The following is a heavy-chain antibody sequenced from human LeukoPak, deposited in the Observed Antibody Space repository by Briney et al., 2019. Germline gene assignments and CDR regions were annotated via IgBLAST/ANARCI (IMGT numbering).Heavy chain of an antibody. CDR3: ARTFIAVAGIFDY. Sequence: PSETLSLTCTVSGGSISSGSYYWGWLRQPPGKGLEWIGYIYYSGTTNYNPSLKSRVTISVDTSNNQFSLKLSSVTAADTAVYYCARTFIAVAGIFDYWGQGTLVTVSS. D-gene: IGHD6-19*01. V-gene: IGHV4-61*01. CDR1: GGSISSGSYY. CDR2: IYYSGTT. J-gene: IGHJ4*02.